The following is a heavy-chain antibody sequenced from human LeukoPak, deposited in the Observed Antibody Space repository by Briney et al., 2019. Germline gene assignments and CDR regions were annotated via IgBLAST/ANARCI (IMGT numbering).Heavy chain of an antibody. D-gene: IGHD1-7*01. CDR2: IYPGDSDT. CDR1: GYTFTNYW. J-gene: IGHJ6*03. V-gene: IGHV5-51*01. CDR3: ARHGGSWNYRYYYMDV. Sequence: GESLKISCRASGYTFTNYWIGRVRQMPGKGLEWMGIIYPGDSDTKHSPTFQGKVTISADKSISTAYLQWSTLKASDTAMYYCARHGGSWNYRYYYMDVWGKGTTVTVSS.